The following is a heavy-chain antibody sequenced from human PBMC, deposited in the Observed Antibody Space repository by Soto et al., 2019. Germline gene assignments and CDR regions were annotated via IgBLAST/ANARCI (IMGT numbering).Heavy chain of an antibody. D-gene: IGHD1-26*01. CDR2: LGFDGGGR. J-gene: IGHJ6*02. Sequence: QMQLVESGGSVVQPGTSLRLSCAASGFDFSTYGMHWVRQTPGKGLEWVAVLGFDGGGRYYADSVKGRFTISRDNYKKMLYLQMDSLRAEDTALYYCAREPVGPDYAMDVWGQGTTVTVSS. V-gene: IGHV3-33*01. CDR3: AREPVGPDYAMDV. CDR1: GFDFSTYG.